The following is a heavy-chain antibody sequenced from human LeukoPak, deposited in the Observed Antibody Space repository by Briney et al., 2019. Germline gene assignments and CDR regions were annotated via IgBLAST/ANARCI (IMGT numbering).Heavy chain of an antibody. CDR2: ISAYNGNT. D-gene: IGHD3-22*01. J-gene: IGHJ3*02. V-gene: IGHV1-18*01. CDR1: GYTFTSYD. CDR3: ATHRGEYDSNARRAFDI. Sequence: ASVKVSCKASGYTFTSYDINWVRQATGQGLEWMGWISAYNGNTNYAQKLQGRVTMTTDTSTSTAYMELRSLRSDDTAVYYCATHRGEYDSNARRAFDIWGQGTMVTVSS.